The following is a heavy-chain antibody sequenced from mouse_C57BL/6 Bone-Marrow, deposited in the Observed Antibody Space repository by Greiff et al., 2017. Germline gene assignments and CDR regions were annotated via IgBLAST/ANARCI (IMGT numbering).Heavy chain of an antibody. CDR2: ISSDGDYI. J-gene: IGHJ1*03. CDR3: ASYYYGGSHGYFDV. CDR1: GFTFSSYA. V-gene: IGHV5S21*01. D-gene: IGHD1-1*01. Sequence: EVMLVESGEGLVKPGGSLKLSCAASGFTFSSYAMSWVRQTPEKRLEWVAYISSDGDYIYYADTVKGRFTISRDNATNTLYLQMSSLKSEDTAIYYCASYYYGGSHGYFDVWGTGTTVTVYS.